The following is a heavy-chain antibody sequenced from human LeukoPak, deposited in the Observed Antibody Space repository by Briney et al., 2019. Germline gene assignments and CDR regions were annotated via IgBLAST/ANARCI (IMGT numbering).Heavy chain of an antibody. D-gene: IGHD1-7*01. V-gene: IGHV3-7*01. CDR3: ARDDDWNYEDY. CDR2: IKQDGSEK. CDR1: EFTLTSYW. J-gene: IGHJ4*02. Sequence: PGGSLRLSCAASEFTLTSYWMSWVRQAPGKGLQWVANIKQDGSEKYYVDSVKGRFTISRDNAKKSLYLEMNSLRAEDTAVYYCARDDDWNYEDYWGQGTLVTVSS.